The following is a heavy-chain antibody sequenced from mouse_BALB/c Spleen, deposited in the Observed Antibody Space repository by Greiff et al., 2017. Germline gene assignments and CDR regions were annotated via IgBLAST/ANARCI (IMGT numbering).Heavy chain of an antibody. J-gene: IGHJ4*01. CDR3: AREGNYDAMDY. CDR2: ISNLAYSI. D-gene: IGHD2-1*01. CDR1: GFTFSDYG. Sequence: EVQLVESGGGLVQPGGSRKLSCAASGFTFSDYGMAWVRQAPGKGPAWVAFISNLAYSIYYADTVTGRFTISRENAKHTLYLAMSSLSSEDTAMYYCAREGNYDAMDYWGQGTSVTVSS. V-gene: IGHV5-15*02.